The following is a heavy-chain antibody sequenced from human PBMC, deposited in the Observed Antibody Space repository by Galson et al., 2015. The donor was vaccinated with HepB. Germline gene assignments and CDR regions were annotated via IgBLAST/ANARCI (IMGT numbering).Heavy chain of an antibody. J-gene: IGHJ4*02. CDR1: GFTFSTYW. CDR2: IKQDGSQE. D-gene: IGHD3-16*01. V-gene: IGHV3-7*03. CDR3: ARPSISAYTPLYFDY. Sequence: SLRLSCAASGFTFSTYWMTWVRQAPGKGLEWVANIKQDGSQEYYVDSVKGRFTISRDNAKNSLFLQMNSLRAEDTAVYYCARPSISAYTPLYFDYWGQGTLVTVSS.